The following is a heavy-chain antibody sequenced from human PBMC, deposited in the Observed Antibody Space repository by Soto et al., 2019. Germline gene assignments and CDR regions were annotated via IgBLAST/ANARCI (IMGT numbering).Heavy chain of an antibody. D-gene: IGHD2-2*01. Sequence: PSETLSLTCTVSGGSISSYYWSWIRQPPGKGLEWIGYIYYSGSTNYNPSLKSRVTISVDTSKNQFSLKLSSVTAADTAVYYCARDVPDLTGFDYWGQGTLVTVYS. J-gene: IGHJ4*02. V-gene: IGHV4-59*01. CDR3: ARDVPDLTGFDY. CDR2: IYYSGST. CDR1: GGSISSYY.